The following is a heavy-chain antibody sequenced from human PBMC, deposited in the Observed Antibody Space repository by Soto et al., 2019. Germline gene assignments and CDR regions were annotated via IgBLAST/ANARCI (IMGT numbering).Heavy chain of an antibody. D-gene: IGHD6-13*01. CDR1: GFTFTGSA. J-gene: IGHJ6*02. Sequence: SVKVSCKASGFTFTGSAVQWVRQARGQRLEWIGWIVVGSGNTNYAQKFQERVTITRDMSTSTAYMELSSLRSEDTAVYYCAVTSSSWSLTSYYYYGMDVWGQGTTVTVSS. CDR2: IVVGSGNT. CDR3: AVTSSSWSLTSYYYYGMDV. V-gene: IGHV1-58*01.